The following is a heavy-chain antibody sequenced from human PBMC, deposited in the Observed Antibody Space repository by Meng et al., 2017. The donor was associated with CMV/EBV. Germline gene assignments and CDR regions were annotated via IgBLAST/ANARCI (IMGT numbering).Heavy chain of an antibody. CDR3: ARDKGVSYPYDAFDI. CDR1: GFTFSSYA. J-gene: IGHJ3*02. Sequence: GESLKISCATSGFTFSSYAMHWVRQAPGRGLEWVAFISYDGSNKYYADSVKGRFTISRDNSKNTLYLQMNSLRAEDTAVYYCARDKGVSYPYDAFDIWGPGTMVTVSS. CDR2: ISYDGSNK. D-gene: IGHD1-26*01. V-gene: IGHV3-30*04.